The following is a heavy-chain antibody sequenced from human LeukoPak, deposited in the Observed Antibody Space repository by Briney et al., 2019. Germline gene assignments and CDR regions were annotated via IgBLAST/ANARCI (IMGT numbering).Heavy chain of an antibody. CDR2: IYYSGST. CDR3: ARGGTVTNGDY. D-gene: IGHD4-17*01. V-gene: IGHV4-59*01. Sequence: SETLSLTCTVSGGSISSYYWSWIRQPPGKGLEWIGYIYYSGSTNYNPSLKSRVTISVDTSKNQFSLKLSSVTAADTAVYYCARGGTVTNGDYWGQGTLVTVSS. J-gene: IGHJ4*02. CDR1: GGSISSYY.